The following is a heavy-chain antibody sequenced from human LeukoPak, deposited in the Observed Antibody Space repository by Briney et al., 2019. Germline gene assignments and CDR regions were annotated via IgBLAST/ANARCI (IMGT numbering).Heavy chain of an antibody. CDR1: GYTFTSYD. D-gene: IGHD3-22*01. CDR3: AKNRDSSDYPRDFDF. J-gene: IGHJ4*02. Sequence: ASVKVSCKASGYTFTSYDINWVRQATGQGLEWMGWMNPNRGNTGYAQKFQGRVNMTRNTSISTAYMELSSLRTEDTAVYYCAKNRDSSDYPRDFDFWGQGTLVTVSS. CDR2: MNPNRGNT. V-gene: IGHV1-8*01.